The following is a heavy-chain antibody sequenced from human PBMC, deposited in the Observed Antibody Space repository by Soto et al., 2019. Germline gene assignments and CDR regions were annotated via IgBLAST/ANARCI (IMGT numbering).Heavy chain of an antibody. D-gene: IGHD5-12*01. V-gene: IGHV3-21*01. J-gene: IGHJ4*02. CDR2: ISANSNYR. Sequence: EVQLVESGGGLVKPGGSLRLSCAVSGFTFSNYSMNWVRQAPGKGLEWVSSISANSNYRYYADSVKGRFTVSRDNAKNSLYLQMNSLRAEDTAVYFCARYPGTIMATIMGSYYFDYWGRGTLVTVSS. CDR3: ARYPGTIMATIMGSYYFDY. CDR1: GFTFSNYS.